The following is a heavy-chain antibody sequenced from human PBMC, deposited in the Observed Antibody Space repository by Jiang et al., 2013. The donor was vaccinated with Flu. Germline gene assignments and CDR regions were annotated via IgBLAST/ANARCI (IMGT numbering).Heavy chain of an antibody. D-gene: IGHD3-10*01. CDR3: ARSPSAGQYFLDF. CDR2: IDWDDDR. V-gene: IGHV2-70*11. J-gene: IGHJ4*01. Sequence: KPTQTLTLTCTFSGFSLSTSGICVSWIRQPPGKALEWLARIDWDDDRYYSTSLKTRLTVSKDTSKNQVVLTMTNMDPVDTATYYCARSPSAGQYFLDFWGRGTLVTVSS. CDR1: GFSLSTSGIC.